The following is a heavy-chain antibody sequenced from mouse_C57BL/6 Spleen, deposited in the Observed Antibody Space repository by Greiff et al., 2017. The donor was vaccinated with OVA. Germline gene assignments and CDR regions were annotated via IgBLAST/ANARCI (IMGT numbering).Heavy chain of an antibody. CDR1: GYTFTDYY. CDR2: INPYNGGT. V-gene: IGHV1-19*01. Sequence: EVQLQESGPVLVKPGASVKMSCKASGYTFTDYYMNWVKQSHGKSLEWIGVINPYNGGTSYNQKFKGKATLTVDKSSSTAYMELNSLTSEDSAVYYCARRPDYYAMDYWGQGTSVTVSS. J-gene: IGHJ4*01. CDR3: ARRPDYYAMDY.